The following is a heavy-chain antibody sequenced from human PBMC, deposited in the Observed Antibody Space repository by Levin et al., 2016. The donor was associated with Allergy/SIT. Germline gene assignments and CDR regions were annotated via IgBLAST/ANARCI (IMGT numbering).Heavy chain of an antibody. CDR2: INPSGGST. D-gene: IGHD6-6*01. V-gene: IGHV1-46*03. Sequence: WVRQAPGQGLEWMGIINPSGGSTSYAQKFQGRVTMTRDTSTSTVYMELSSLRSEDTAVYYCARAPKLYSSSSAFDYWGQGTLVTVSS. CDR3: ARAPKLYSSSSAFDY. J-gene: IGHJ4*02.